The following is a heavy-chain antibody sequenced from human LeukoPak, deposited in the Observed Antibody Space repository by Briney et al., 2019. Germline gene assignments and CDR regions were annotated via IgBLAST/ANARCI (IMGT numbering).Heavy chain of an antibody. Sequence: GGSLRLSCAASGFTFSSYWMHWVRQAPGKGLVWVSRVNTDGSSTSYADSVKGRFTISRDNAKNTLYLQMNSLRAEDTAVYYCASGHSSGYYPDLDYWGQGTLVIVSS. J-gene: IGHJ4*02. CDR1: GFTFSSYW. D-gene: IGHD3-22*01. CDR2: VNTDGSST. V-gene: IGHV3-74*01. CDR3: ASGHSSGYYPDLDY.